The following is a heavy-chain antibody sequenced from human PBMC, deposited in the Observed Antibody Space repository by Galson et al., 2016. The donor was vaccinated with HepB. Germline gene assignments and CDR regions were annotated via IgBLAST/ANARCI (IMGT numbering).Heavy chain of an antibody. D-gene: IGHD2-21*02. CDR1: GDSIMHSDYF. V-gene: IGHV4-61*02. Sequence: TLSLTCSVSGDSIMHSDYFWTWIRQSAEKGLDWIGRTYSNGNAGYNPSLKSRLTLSIDTSRNDFSLHLASVTAADTAVYYCARGRCGVDGPKYNWFDSWGPGTLVTVSS. CDR2: TYSNGNA. J-gene: IGHJ5*01. CDR3: ARGRCGVDGPKYNWFDS.